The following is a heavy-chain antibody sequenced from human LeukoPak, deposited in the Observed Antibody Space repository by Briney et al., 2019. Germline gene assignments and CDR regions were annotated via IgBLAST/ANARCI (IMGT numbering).Heavy chain of an antibody. CDR3: ARDRGYDFWSGYYLGY. CDR2: INGDGSST. D-gene: IGHD3-3*01. CDR1: GFTFSSYW. Sequence: GGSLRLSCAASGFTFSSYWMHWVRQAPGKGLVWVSRINGDGSSTSYADSVKGRFTISRDNAKNTLYLQMNSLRAEDTAVYYCARDRGYDFWSGYYLGYWGQGTLVTVSS. V-gene: IGHV3-74*01. J-gene: IGHJ4*02.